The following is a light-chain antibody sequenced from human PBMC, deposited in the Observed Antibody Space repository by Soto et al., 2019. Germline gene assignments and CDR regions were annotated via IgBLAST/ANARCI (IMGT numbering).Light chain of an antibody. CDR3: QSYDSSLSGSV. J-gene: IGLJ3*02. CDR2: RNT. V-gene: IGLV1-40*01. Sequence: QPVLTQPPSVSGAPGQRVTISCTGSSSNIGAGYDVHWYQQLPGTAPKLLIYRNTNRPSGVPDRFSGSKSGTSASLAITGLQAEDEADYYCQSYDSSLSGSVFGRGTKLTVL. CDR1: SSNIGAGYD.